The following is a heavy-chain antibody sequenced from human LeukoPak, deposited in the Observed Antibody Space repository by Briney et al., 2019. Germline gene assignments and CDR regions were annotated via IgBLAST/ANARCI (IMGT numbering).Heavy chain of an antibody. CDR1: GYTFTSYG. D-gene: IGHD5-18*01. V-gene: IGHV1-18*01. Sequence: ASVKVSCKASGYTFTSYGISWVRQAPGQGLEWMGWISAYNGNTNYAQKFQGRVTITADESTSTAYMELSSLRSEDTAVYYCARGYSYGHNTIDYWGQGTLVTVSS. CDR2: ISAYNGNT. J-gene: IGHJ4*02. CDR3: ARGYSYGHNTIDY.